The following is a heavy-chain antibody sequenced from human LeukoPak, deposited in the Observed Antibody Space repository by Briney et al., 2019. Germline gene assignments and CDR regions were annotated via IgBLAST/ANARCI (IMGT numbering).Heavy chain of an antibody. CDR2: INPNSGGT. J-gene: IGHJ4*02. D-gene: IGHD3-22*01. Sequence: GASVKVSCKASGYTFTGYYMHWVRQAPGQGLEWMGRINPNSGGTNYAQKFQGRVTMTRDTSISTVYMELSRLRSDDTAVYYCARVGYYESSGYYKYWGQGTLVTVSS. CDR3: ARVGYYESSGYYKY. V-gene: IGHV1-2*06. CDR1: GYTFTGYY.